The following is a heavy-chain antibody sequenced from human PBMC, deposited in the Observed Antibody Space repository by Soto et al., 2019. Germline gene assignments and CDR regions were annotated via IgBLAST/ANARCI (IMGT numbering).Heavy chain of an antibody. CDR1: GGSISSSSYY. CDR2: IYYSGST. J-gene: IGHJ3*02. V-gene: IGHV4-39*01. CDR3: AKRGYYAISAFDI. D-gene: IGHD2-8*01. Sequence: SDTLSLTCTVSGGSISSSSYYWVLIRQPPGKGLEWIGSIYYSGSTYYNPSLKSRVTISVDTSKNQFSLKLSSVTAADTAVYYCAKRGYYAISAFDIRGQGTMVTV.